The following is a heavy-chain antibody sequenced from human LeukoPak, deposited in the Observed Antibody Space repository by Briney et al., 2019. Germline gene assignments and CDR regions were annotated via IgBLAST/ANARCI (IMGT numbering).Heavy chain of an antibody. J-gene: IGHJ4*02. V-gene: IGHV3-21*06. Sequence: GGSLRLSCTASGLTFSTSGFNWVRQAPGKGLEWVASIGPTGSDRYHADSIKGRFTISRDNANNFLYLQMKSLRAEDTAVYYCATETNGRHYDYWGQGTLLTVSS. D-gene: IGHD1-14*01. CDR2: IGPTGSDR. CDR1: GLTFSTSG. CDR3: ATETNGRHYDY.